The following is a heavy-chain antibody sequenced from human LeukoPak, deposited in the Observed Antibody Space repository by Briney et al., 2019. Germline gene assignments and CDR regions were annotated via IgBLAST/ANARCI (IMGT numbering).Heavy chain of an antibody. D-gene: IGHD1-26*01. CDR1: GFSGLSSFNSYA. Sequence: AGGTLRLSCAASGFSGLSSFNSYAMHWVRQAPGKGLEWVAVLWSAERNVFYADSVKGRFSISRDNAKNSLYLQMNSLRAEDTAVYYCARDKNMGELYWYSDLWGRGTLVTVSS. J-gene: IGHJ2*01. CDR3: ARDKNMGELYWYSDL. CDR2: LWSAERNV. V-gene: IGHV3-33*08.